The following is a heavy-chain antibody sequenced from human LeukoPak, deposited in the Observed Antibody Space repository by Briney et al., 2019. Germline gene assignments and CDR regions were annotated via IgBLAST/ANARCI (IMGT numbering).Heavy chain of an antibody. CDR3: ARVVGAYDILTGYYSWSFVAPKYYYYYYYMDV. CDR2: IYHSGST. J-gene: IGHJ6*03. V-gene: IGHV4-38-2*02. D-gene: IGHD3-9*01. Sequence: SETLSLTCTVSGYSISSGYYWGWIRQPPGKGLEWIGSIYHSGSTYYNPSLKSRVTISVDTSKNQFSLKPSSVTAADTAVYYCARVVGAYDILTGYYSWSFVAPKYYYYYYYMDVWGKGTTVTVSS. CDR1: GYSISSGYY.